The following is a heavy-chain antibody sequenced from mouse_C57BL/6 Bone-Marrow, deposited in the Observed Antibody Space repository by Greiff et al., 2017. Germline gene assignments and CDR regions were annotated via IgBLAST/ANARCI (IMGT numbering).Heavy chain of an antibody. CDR1: GYTFTSYW. Sequence: QVQLQQPGAELVKPGASVKLSCKASGYTFTSYWMHWVKQRPGQGLEWIGMIHPNSGSTNYNEKFKSKATLTVEKSSSTAYMQLSSLTSEDSAVYYCARSGGWLFSFAYWGQGTLVTVSA. V-gene: IGHV1-64*01. CDR2: IHPNSGST. D-gene: IGHD2-3*01. J-gene: IGHJ3*01. CDR3: ARSGGWLFSFAY.